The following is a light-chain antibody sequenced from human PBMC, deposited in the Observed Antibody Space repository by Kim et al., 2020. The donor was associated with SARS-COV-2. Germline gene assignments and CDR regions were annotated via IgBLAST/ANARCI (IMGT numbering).Light chain of an antibody. CDR2: DAS. CDR3: QQFDNLPLT. Sequence: DIQMTQSPSSLSASVGDRDTITCQASQDISNHLNWYQQKPGKAPQLLMYDASNLATGVPSRFSGSGSETDFTFTISSLQPEDIATYYCQQFDNLPLTFGGETKLEI. V-gene: IGKV1-33*01. CDR1: QDISNH. J-gene: IGKJ4*01.